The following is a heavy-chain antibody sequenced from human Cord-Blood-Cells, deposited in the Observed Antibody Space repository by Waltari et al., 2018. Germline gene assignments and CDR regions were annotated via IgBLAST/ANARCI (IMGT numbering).Heavy chain of an antibody. Sequence: QVQLQQWGAGLLKPSETLSLTCAVYGGSFSGYYWSWIRQPPGKGLEWIGEINHSGSTNYTPSLKSRVTISVDTSKNQFSLKLSSVTAADTAVYYCARARRGYYYGSGSYLVWFDPWGQGTLVTVSS. J-gene: IGHJ5*02. D-gene: IGHD3-10*01. CDR1: GGSFSGYY. CDR3: ARARRGYYYGSGSYLVWFDP. CDR2: INHSGST. V-gene: IGHV4-34*01.